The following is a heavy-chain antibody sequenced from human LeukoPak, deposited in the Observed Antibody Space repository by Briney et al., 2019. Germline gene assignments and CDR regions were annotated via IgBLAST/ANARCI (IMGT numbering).Heavy chain of an antibody. D-gene: IGHD3-16*01. Sequence: GGSLRLSCAASGFTFSSYGMHWVRQAPGKGLEWVAFIRFTISRDNSKNTLYLQMNSLRAEDTAVYYCAKVGGGVKPEYLQHWGQGTLVTVSS. CDR1: GFTFSSYG. V-gene: IGHV3-30*02. J-gene: IGHJ1*01. CDR2: I. CDR3: AKVGGGVKPEYLQH.